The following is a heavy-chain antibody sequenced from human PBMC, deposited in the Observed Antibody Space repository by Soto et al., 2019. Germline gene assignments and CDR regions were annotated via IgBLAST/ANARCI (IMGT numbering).Heavy chain of an antibody. CDR3: AREVVQGWLDY. CDR1: GYTFTSYG. CDR2: ISAYNGNT. D-gene: IGHD3-22*01. J-gene: IGHJ4*02. V-gene: IGHV1-18*04. Sequence: ASVKVSCKASGYTFTSYGISWVRQAPGQGLEWMGWISAYNGNTNYVKKLQGRVTMTTDTSTSTAYMELRSLRSDDTAVYYCAREVVQGWLDYWGQGTLVKVSS.